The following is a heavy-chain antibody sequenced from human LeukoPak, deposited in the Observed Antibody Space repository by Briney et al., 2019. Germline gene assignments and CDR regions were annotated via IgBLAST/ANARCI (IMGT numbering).Heavy chain of an antibody. CDR1: GGSISSSSYY. V-gene: IGHV4-39*07. CDR2: IYYSGST. Sequence: SETLSLTCTVSGGSISSSSYYWGWIRQPPGKGLEWIGSIYYSGSTYYNPSLKSRVTISVDTSKNQFSLKLSSVTAADTAVYYCARDGTMITFGGVIITKASRNWFDPWGQGTLVTVSS. D-gene: IGHD3-16*02. J-gene: IGHJ5*02. CDR3: ARDGTMITFGGVIITKASRNWFDP.